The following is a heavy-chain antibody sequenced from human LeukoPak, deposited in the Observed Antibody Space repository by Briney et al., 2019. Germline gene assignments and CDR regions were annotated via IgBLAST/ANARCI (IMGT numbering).Heavy chain of an antibody. V-gene: IGHV3-13*04. CDR2: IGTAGDT. D-gene: IGHD3-22*01. CDR1: GFTFSSYD. Sequence: PGGSLRLSCAASGFTFSSYDMHWVRQATGKGLEWVSAIGTAGDTYYPGSVKGRFTISRENAKNSLYLQVNSLRAGDTAVYYCARGDSSGYYQSSFDYWGQGTLVTVSS. J-gene: IGHJ4*02. CDR3: ARGDSSGYYQSSFDY.